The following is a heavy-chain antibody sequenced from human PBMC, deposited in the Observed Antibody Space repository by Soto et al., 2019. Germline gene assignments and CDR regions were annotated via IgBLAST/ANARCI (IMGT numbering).Heavy chain of an antibody. CDR1: GFTFTNYW. CDR3: ARGIRNYYGVDV. Sequence: PGGSLRLSCAASGFTFTNYWMHWVRQEPGKGLVWVSRINSDGSSTSYADSVKGRFTISRDNAKNTVYLQMNSLRVEDTALYYCARGIRNYYGVDVWGQGTTVTVSS. D-gene: IGHD2-15*01. CDR2: INSDGSST. J-gene: IGHJ6*02. V-gene: IGHV3-74*01.